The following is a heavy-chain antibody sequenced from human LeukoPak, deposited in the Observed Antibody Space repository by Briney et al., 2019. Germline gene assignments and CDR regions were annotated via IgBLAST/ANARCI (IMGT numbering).Heavy chain of an antibody. CDR3: AKGPVVTFDI. CDR2: INSDGSST. CDR1: GFSFSSSW. Sequence: GGSLRLSCEASGFSFSSSWMHWVRQAPGRGLVWVSRINSDGSSTIYADSVKGRFTISRDNAKNTLYLQMNSLRAEDAAVYYCAKGPVVTFDIWGQGTMVTVSS. V-gene: IGHV3-74*01. J-gene: IGHJ3*02. D-gene: IGHD2-15*01.